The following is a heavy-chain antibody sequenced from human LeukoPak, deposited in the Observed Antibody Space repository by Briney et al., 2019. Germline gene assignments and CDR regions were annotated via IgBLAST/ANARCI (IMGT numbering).Heavy chain of an antibody. D-gene: IGHD5-18*01. V-gene: IGHV3-11*01. CDR3: AREEDTAEGTPLDY. Sequence: TGGSLRLSCAASRFTFSDYYMSWIRQAPGKGLEWVSYISSSGSTIYYADSVKGRFTISRDNAKNSLYLQMNSLRAEDTAVYYCAREEDTAEGTPLDYWGQGTLVTVSS. CDR2: ISSSGSTI. CDR1: RFTFSDYY. J-gene: IGHJ4*02.